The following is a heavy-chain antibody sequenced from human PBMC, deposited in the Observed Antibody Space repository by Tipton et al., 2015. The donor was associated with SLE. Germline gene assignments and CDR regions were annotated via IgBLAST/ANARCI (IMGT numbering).Heavy chain of an antibody. V-gene: IGHV4-39*07. Sequence: TLSLTCTVSGGSISSSSYYWGWIRQPPGKGLEWIGSIYYSGSTYYNPSLKSRVTISVDTSKNQFSLKLSSVTAADTAVYYCARGIAAAGTPYYYYHMDVWGKGTTVTVSS. D-gene: IGHD6-13*01. CDR1: GGSISSSSYY. CDR3: ARGIAAAGTPYYYYHMDV. CDR2: IYYSGST. J-gene: IGHJ6*03.